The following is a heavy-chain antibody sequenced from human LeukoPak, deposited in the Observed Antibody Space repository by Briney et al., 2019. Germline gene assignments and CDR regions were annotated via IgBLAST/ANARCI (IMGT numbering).Heavy chain of an antibody. D-gene: IGHD3-3*01. CDR3: ARHSGGITMSYFDM. J-gene: IGHJ3*02. CDR2: ISGYNGRT. Sequence: ASVKVSCKASGYTFTSYGMSWVRQAPGQGLEWVGWISGYNGRTDSAQKFRDRVTMTTDTSTSTAYMELRSLRSDDTAVYYCARHSGGITMSYFDMWGQGTVVTVSS. CDR1: GYTFTSYG. V-gene: IGHV1-18*01.